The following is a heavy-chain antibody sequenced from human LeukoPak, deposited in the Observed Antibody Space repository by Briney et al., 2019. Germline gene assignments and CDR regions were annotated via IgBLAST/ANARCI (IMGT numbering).Heavy chain of an antibody. CDR2: IRYDGNIK. Sequence: GSLRLSCGASGFTFSSYGMLWVRQSPGKGLEWVAFIRYDGNIKFYADSMKGRFTISRDNSKNTLNLHINSLRPEDTALYYCVKDNPLDYWGQGTLVIVSS. CDR1: GFTFSSYG. J-gene: IGHJ4*02. D-gene: IGHD1-14*01. V-gene: IGHV3-30*02. CDR3: VKDNPLDY.